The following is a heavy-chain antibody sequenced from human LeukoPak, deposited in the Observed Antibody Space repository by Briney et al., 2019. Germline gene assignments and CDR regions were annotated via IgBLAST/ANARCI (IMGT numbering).Heavy chain of an antibody. J-gene: IGHJ4*02. V-gene: IGHV3-23*01. D-gene: IGHD3-22*01. CDR3: ATYDSSGYYRDRHFDY. CDR1: GFTFSSYA. Sequence: LSGGSLRLSCADSGFTFSSYAMTWVRQAPGKGLEWVSTITASGDSTYYADSVKGRFTISRDNSKNTLYLQMDSLRAEDTAVYYCATYDSSGYYRDRHFDYWGQGTLVTVSS. CDR2: ITASGDST.